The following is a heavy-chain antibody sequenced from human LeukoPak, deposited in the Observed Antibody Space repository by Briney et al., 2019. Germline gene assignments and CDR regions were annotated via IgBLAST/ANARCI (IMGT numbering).Heavy chain of an antibody. CDR3: ARDEYAVPGGDY. CDR2: ISSGSSYI. V-gene: IGHV3-21*01. D-gene: IGHD6-19*01. Sequence: GGSLRLSCAASGFIFSSYSMNWVRQAPGKGLEWVSSISSGSSYIYYADSVKGRFTISRDNAKNSLYLQMNSLRAEDTAVYYCARDEYAVPGGDYWGQGTLVTVSS. CDR1: GFIFSSYS. J-gene: IGHJ4*02.